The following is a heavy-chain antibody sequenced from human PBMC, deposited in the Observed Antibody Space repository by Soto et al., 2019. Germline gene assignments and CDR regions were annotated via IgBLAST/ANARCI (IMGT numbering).Heavy chain of an antibody. Sequence: SVKVSRKASGGTFSSYAISWVRQAPGQGLEWMGGIIPIFGTANYAQKFQGRVTITADESTSTAYMELSSLRSEDTAVYYCARDLYGGGYSLYYFDYWGQGTLVTVSS. CDR1: GGTFSSYA. CDR3: ARDLYGGGYSLYYFDY. CDR2: IIPIFGTA. J-gene: IGHJ4*02. V-gene: IGHV1-69*13. D-gene: IGHD5-18*01.